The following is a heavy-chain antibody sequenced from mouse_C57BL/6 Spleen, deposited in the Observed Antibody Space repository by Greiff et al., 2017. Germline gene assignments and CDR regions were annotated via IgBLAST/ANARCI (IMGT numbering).Heavy chain of an antibody. CDR3: ARYNGNPFAD. CDR1: GYTFTSYG. V-gene: IGHV1-81*01. Sequence: QVQLQQSGAELARPGASVKLSCKASGYTFTSYGISWVKQRTGQGLEWIGEIYPRSGNTSYNEKFKGKATLTADKSSSTAYMELRSLTSEDSAVYFCARYNGNPFADWGKGTLVTVSA. CDR2: IYPRSGNT. J-gene: IGHJ3*01. D-gene: IGHD2-1*01.